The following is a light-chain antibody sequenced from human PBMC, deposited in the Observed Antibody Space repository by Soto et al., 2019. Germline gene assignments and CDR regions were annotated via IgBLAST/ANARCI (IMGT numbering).Light chain of an antibody. CDR3: SSYAGSNNFVV. J-gene: IGLJ2*01. V-gene: IGLV2-8*01. Sequence: QSALTQPPSASGSPGQSVTISCTGTSSDVGGYNYVSWYQHHPGKAPKLMIYELSKRPSGVPDRFSGSKSGNTASLTVSGLQAEDEADYYCSSYAGSNNFVVFGGGTKVTVL. CDR1: SSDVGGYNY. CDR2: ELS.